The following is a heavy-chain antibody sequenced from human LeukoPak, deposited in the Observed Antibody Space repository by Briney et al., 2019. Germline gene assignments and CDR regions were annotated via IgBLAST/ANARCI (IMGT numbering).Heavy chain of an antibody. D-gene: IGHD2-2*01. CDR2: ISYDGSNK. Sequence: GGSLRLSCAASGFTFSSYAMHWVRQAPGKGLEWVAVISYDGSNKYYADSVKGRFTISRDNSKNTLYLQKNSLRAEDTAVYYCARDADDIVVVPAARPSSLLYWGQGTLVTVSS. CDR1: GFTFSSYA. CDR3: ARDADDIVVVPAARPSSLLY. V-gene: IGHV3-30*04. J-gene: IGHJ4*02.